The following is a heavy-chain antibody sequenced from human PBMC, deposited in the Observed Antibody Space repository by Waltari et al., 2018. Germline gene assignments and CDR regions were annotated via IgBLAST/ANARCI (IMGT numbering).Heavy chain of an antibody. Sequence: QVQLVESGGGVVQPGRSLRLSCAASGFTFSSYGMHWVSQAPGKGLEWVAVIWYDGSNKYYADSVKGRFTISRDNSKNTLYLQMNSLRAEDTAVYYCARDRDDWALGAFDIWGQGTMVTVSS. J-gene: IGHJ3*02. CDR2: IWYDGSNK. CDR1: GFTFSSYG. CDR3: ARDRDDWALGAFDI. V-gene: IGHV3-33*01. D-gene: IGHD3-16*01.